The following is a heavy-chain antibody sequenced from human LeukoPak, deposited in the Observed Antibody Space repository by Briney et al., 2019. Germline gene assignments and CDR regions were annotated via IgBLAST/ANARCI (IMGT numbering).Heavy chain of an antibody. Sequence: PGGSLRLSCAASGLTFSSYSMNWVRQAPGKGLEWVSYISSSSSTIYYADSVKGRFTISRDNAKNSLYLQMNSLRAEDTAVYYCARGRSGSSYYFDYWGQGTLVTVSS. J-gene: IGHJ4*02. CDR3: ARGRSGSSYYFDY. V-gene: IGHV3-48*01. CDR2: ISSSSSTI. CDR1: GLTFSSYS. D-gene: IGHD6-6*01.